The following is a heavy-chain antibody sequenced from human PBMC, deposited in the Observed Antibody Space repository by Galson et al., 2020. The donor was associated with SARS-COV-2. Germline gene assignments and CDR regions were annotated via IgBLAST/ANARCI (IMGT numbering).Heavy chain of an antibody. Sequence: SETLSLTCTVSGGSISSSSYYCGWIRQPPGKGLEWIGSIYYRGSTYYNPSLKSRVTISVDTSKNQFSLKLSSVTAADTAVYYCASVVLGITMIVVAPRRFDYWGQGTLVTVSS. CDR2: IYYRGST. V-gene: IGHV4-39*07. CDR3: ASVVLGITMIVVAPRRFDY. J-gene: IGHJ4*02. CDR1: GGSISSSSYY. D-gene: IGHD3-22*01.